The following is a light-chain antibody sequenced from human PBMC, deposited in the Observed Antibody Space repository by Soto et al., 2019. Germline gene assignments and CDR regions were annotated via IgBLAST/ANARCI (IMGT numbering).Light chain of an antibody. Sequence: EIVMTQSPATLSVSPGERATLSCRASQSVTSNLAWYQQKPGQAPRLLIYGASTWATGIPARFSGSGSGTEFTLTISSLQSEDFAVYYCQQYNNWPTLTFGGGTKVDI. V-gene: IGKV3-15*01. J-gene: IGKJ4*01. CDR1: QSVTSN. CDR3: QQYNNWPTLT. CDR2: GAS.